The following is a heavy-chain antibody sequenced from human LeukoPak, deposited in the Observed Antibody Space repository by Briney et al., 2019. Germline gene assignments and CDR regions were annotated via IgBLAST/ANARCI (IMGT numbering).Heavy chain of an antibody. CDR1: GFTFSSYG. CDR3: ARDLDPAAVDGMDV. D-gene: IGHD2-2*01. CDR2: IWYDGSNK. Sequence: GGSLRLSCAASGFTFSSYGMHWVRQAPGKGLEWVAVIWYDGSNKYYADSVKGRFTISRDNSKNTLYLQMNSLRAEDTAVYYCARDLDPAAVDGMDVWGQGTTVTVSS. J-gene: IGHJ6*02. V-gene: IGHV3-33*01.